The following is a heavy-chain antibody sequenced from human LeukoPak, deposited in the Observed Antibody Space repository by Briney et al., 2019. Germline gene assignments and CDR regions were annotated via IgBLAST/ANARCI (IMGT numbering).Heavy chain of an antibody. CDR2: IDHSGSS. Sequence: SETLSLTCAVSGGSFSGYYWIWIRQPPGKGLEWIGEIDHSGSSNYNPSLKSRVTISVDTSKNQFSLRLRSVTAADTAVYYCARLLPRYYYYMDVWGKGTTVTVSS. CDR3: ARLLPRYYYYMDV. J-gene: IGHJ6*03. CDR1: GGSFSGYY. V-gene: IGHV4-34*01.